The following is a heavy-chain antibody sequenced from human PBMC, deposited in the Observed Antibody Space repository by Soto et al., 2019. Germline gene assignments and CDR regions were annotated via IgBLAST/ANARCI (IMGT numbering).Heavy chain of an antibody. CDR3: GKLTNGGATAAFDI. CDR2: ISGSGARA. CDR1: GFTFFDYA. D-gene: IGHD2-8*01. Sequence: EVHLLESGGGLVQPGGSLRLSCAGSGFTFFDYAMTWVRQAPGKGLEWVSCISGSGARAYYADSVKGRFTISRDNSKSTMYLQINSLRAEDTAVYYCGKLTNGGATAAFDIWGQGTMVTVSS. V-gene: IGHV3-23*01. J-gene: IGHJ3*02.